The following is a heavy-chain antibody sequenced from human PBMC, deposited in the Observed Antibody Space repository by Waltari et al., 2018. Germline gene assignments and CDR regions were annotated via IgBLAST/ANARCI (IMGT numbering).Heavy chain of an antibody. D-gene: IGHD3-22*01. J-gene: IGHJ3*02. Sequence: QVQLQESGPGLVKPSETLSLTCAVSGYSISSGYYWGWIRQPPGKGLEWIGSIYHSGSTYYHPSLKSRVTISVDTTKNQFSLKLCSVTAADTAVYYCARLFDSYVSSGNDAFDIWGQGTMVTVSS. CDR3: ARLFDSYVSSGNDAFDI. CDR2: IYHSGST. V-gene: IGHV4-38-2*01. CDR1: GYSISSGYY.